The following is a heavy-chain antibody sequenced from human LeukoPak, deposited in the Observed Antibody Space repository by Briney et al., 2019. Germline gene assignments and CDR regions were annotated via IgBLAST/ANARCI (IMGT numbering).Heavy chain of an antibody. Sequence: SETLSLTCTVSGGSISSYYWSWIRQPPGKGLEWIGHIYNSGSTNYNPSLKSRVTISVDTSKNQFSLKLSSVTAADTAVYYCARAGGWYYFDSWGQGTLVTVSS. CDR1: GGSISSYY. CDR2: IYNSGST. CDR3: ARAGGWYYFDS. J-gene: IGHJ4*02. V-gene: IGHV4-59*01. D-gene: IGHD6-19*01.